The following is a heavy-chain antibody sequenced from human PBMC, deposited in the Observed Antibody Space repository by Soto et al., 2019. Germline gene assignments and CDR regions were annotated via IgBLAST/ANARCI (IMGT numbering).Heavy chain of an antibody. Sequence: LRLSCAASGFTFSDHYMDWVRQAPGKGLEWVGRSRNKANSYTTEYAASVKGRFTISRDDSENSLYLQMNSLKTEDTAVYYCTRVVGYSSDCWGQGTLVTVSS. CDR2: SRNKANSYTT. CDR1: GFTFSDHY. J-gene: IGHJ4*02. V-gene: IGHV3-72*01. CDR3: TRVVGYSSDC. D-gene: IGHD6-19*01.